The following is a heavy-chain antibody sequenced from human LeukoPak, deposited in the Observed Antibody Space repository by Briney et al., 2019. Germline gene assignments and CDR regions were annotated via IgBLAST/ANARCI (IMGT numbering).Heavy chain of an antibody. CDR3: ARQPRQYSGSYLGPFDP. D-gene: IGHD1-26*01. CDR1: GYSFTSYW. J-gene: IGHJ5*02. Sequence: TGESLKISCKGSGYSFTSYWIAWVRQMPGKGLEWMGIIYPGDSDTRYSPSFQGQISISADKSISTAYLQWTSLKASDTAMYYCARQPRQYSGSYLGPFDPRGQGTLVTVSS. CDR2: IYPGDSDT. V-gene: IGHV5-51*01.